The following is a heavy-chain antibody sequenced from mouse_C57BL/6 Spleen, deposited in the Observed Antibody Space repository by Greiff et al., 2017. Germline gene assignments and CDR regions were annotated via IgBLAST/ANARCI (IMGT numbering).Heavy chain of an antibody. CDR3: ARNYYGSSPYYFDY. CDR1: GFTFSDYG. J-gene: IGHJ2*01. D-gene: IGHD1-1*01. V-gene: IGHV5-17*01. CDR2: ISSGSSTI. Sequence: EVQGVESGGGLVKPGGSLKLSCAASGFTFSDYGMHWVRQAPEKGLEWVAYISSGSSTIYYADTVKGRFTISRDKAKNTLFLQMTSLRSEDTAMYYCARNYYGSSPYYFDYWGQGTTLTVSS.